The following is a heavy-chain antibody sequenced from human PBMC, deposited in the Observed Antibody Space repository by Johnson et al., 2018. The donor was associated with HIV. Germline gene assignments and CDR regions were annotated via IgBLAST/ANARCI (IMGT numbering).Heavy chain of an antibody. CDR3: AKSVVVVLVGDNDDAFDI. D-gene: IGHD2-21*01. CDR2: ISYDENTE. V-gene: IGHV3-30*18. Sequence: HVPLVESGGGVVQPGRSLRLSCAASGFTFSRYDMHWVRQAPGKGLEWVAFISYDENTEYYVDSVKGRFTISRDNPWNTLYLQMNNLTTEDTAVYYCAKSVVVVLVGDNDDAFDIWGQGTMVTVSS. CDR1: GFTFSRYD. J-gene: IGHJ3*02.